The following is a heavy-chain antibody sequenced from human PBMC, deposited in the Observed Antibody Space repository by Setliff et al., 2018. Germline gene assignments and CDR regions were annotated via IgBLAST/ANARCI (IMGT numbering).Heavy chain of an antibody. V-gene: IGHV3-74*01. J-gene: IGHJ4*02. Sequence: GESLKISCAASGFSFSNYWMHWVRQAPGKGLVWVSRINSDGSSTNYADSVKGQFTVSRDNAKNTLYLQMNSLRAEDTAVYYCARDGHNVYYFDYWGLGTRVTVSS. D-gene: IGHD1-1*01. CDR3: ARDGHNVYYFDY. CDR2: INSDGSST. CDR1: GFSFSNYW.